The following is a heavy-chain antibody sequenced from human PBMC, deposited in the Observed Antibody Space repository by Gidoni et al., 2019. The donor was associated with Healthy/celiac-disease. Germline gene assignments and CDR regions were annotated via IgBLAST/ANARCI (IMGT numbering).Heavy chain of an antibody. CDR3: ARGPEVSYYDSSGYPGSDYFDY. Sequence: QLQLVQSGAEVKKPGSSVKVSCKASGGTFSSYAISWVRQATGQGLEWMGGIIPIFGTANYAQKFQGRVTITADESTSTAYMELSSLRSEDTAVYYCARGPEVSYYDSSGYPGSDYFDYWGQGTLVTVSS. J-gene: IGHJ4*02. D-gene: IGHD3-22*01. V-gene: IGHV1-69*01. CDR2: IIPIFGTA. CDR1: GGTFSSYA.